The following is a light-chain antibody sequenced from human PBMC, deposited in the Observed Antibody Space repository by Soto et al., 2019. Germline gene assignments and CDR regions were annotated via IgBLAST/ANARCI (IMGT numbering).Light chain of an antibody. J-gene: IGKJ1*01. CDR3: QQYGSSVWT. CDR2: GAS. V-gene: IGKV3-20*01. Sequence: EIVLTQSPGTLSLSPGERATLSCRASQSVNSNYLTWYQQKPGQAPRLLIYGASSRATDIPDRFSGSGSGTDFTLTISRLEPEDFAMYYCQQYGSSVWTFGQGTKAEIK. CDR1: QSVNSNY.